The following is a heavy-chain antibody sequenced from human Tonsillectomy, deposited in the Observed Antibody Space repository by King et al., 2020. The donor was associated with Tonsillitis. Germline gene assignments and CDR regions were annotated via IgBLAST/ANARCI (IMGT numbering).Heavy chain of an antibody. V-gene: IGHV4-61*02. Sequence: LQLQESGPGLVKPSQTLSLTCSVSGESIRSGRHYWSWIRQPAGKGLEWIGRMYTNGETNYNPSLKRRVTISLDTSKNQVSPYLASVTATDTAVYYCAAGQQPMGLDCWGQGTLVTVSS. CDR3: AAGQQPMGLDC. D-gene: IGHD3-16*01. CDR2: MYTNGET. CDR1: GESIRSGRHY. J-gene: IGHJ4*02.